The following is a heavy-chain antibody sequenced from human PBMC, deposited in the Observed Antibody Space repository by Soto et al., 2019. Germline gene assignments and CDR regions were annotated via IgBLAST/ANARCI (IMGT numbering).Heavy chain of an antibody. V-gene: IGHV3-30*18. Sequence: QVQLVESGGGVVQPGKSLRLSCAASGFTLRSYGMHWVRQAPGKGLEWLAVISYDESHKYYADSVKGRFTISRDTSKNALYLQMYSLRAEDTAVYYCAKEMFPRTVLDSSSPWGDYWGQGTEVTVSS. CDR1: GFTLRSYG. CDR3: AKEMFPRTVLDSSSPWGDY. D-gene: IGHD6-6*01. CDR2: ISYDESHK. J-gene: IGHJ4*02.